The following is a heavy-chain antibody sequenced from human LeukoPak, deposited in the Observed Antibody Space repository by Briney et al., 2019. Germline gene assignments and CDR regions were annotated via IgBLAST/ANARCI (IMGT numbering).Heavy chain of an antibody. V-gene: IGHV3-7*01. CDR2: IKEDGSEK. CDR1: GFTFSSYS. CDR3: ARPQWTDAFDI. Sequence: GGSLRLSCAASGFTFSSYSMNWVRQAPGKGLEWVANIKEDGSEKYYVDSVKGRFTISRDNAKNSLYLQMNSLRAEDTAVYYCARPQWTDAFDIWGQGTMVTVSS. D-gene: IGHD6-19*01. J-gene: IGHJ3*02.